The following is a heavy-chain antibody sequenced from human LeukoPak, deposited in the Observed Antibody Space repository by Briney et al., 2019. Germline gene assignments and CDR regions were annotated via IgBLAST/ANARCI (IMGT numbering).Heavy chain of an antibody. CDR2: IGSSGGDT. D-gene: IGHD2-8*01. CDR3: AKYLMAKGPPYALDV. V-gene: IGHV3-23*01. J-gene: IGHJ6*02. Sequence: PGGSLRLSCTPSGFTFSNYAMNWVRQAPGKGLGWVSGIGSSGGDTYYADSVKGRFTISRDNSKNMLYLQMNSLRADDTALYYCAKYLMAKGPPYALDVWGQGTTVTVSS. CDR1: GFTFSNYA.